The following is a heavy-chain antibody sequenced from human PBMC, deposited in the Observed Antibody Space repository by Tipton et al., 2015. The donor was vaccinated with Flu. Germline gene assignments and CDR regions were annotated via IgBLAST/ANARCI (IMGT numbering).Heavy chain of an antibody. Sequence: QLVQSGGGLIQPGESLRLSCAASGFTVNRNHVSWVRQAPGKGLEWVSIMYNDGNTKYAGSVKGRFTISRDSSRNTVFLQMNSLRAEDTARYYCAVFKNPGYWGQGTLVTVST. J-gene: IGHJ4*02. CDR1: GFTVNRNH. CDR3: AVFKNPGY. D-gene: IGHD2-21*01. V-gene: IGHV3-53*01. CDR2: MYNDGNT.